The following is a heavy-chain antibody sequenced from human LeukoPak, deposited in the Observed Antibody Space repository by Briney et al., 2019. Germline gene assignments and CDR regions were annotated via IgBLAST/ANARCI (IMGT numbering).Heavy chain of an antibody. CDR1: GYSFTSYW. D-gene: IGHD2-2*01. CDR3: ARRSYCSSTSCYSPYYYYYGMDV. Sequence: GESLKISCKGSGYSFTSYWIGWVRQMPGKGLEWMGIIYPGDSDTRYSPSFQGRVTISADKSISTAYPQWSSLKVSDTAMYYCARRSYCSSTSCYSPYYYYYGMDVWGKGTTVTVSS. V-gene: IGHV5-51*01. J-gene: IGHJ6*04. CDR2: IYPGDSDT.